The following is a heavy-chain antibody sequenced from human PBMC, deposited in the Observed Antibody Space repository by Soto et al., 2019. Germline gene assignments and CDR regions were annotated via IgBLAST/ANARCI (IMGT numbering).Heavy chain of an antibody. Sequence: QVQLVQSGAEVKKPGASVKVSCKASGYTFTSYGISWVRQAPGQGLEWMGWISVYNGNTNYAQKLQGRVTMTTDTATSTAYMELRSLRSDDTAVYYCARDPGVHSSSWSGTHYYYGMDVWGQGTTVTVSS. CDR3: ARDPGVHSSSWSGTHYYYGMDV. D-gene: IGHD6-13*01. V-gene: IGHV1-18*01. CDR1: GYTFTSYG. J-gene: IGHJ6*02. CDR2: ISVYNGNT.